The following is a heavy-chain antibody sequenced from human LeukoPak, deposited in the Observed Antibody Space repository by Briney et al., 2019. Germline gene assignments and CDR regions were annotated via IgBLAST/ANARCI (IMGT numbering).Heavy chain of an antibody. CDR3: ARGGYSSSSNYYYYYMDV. J-gene: IGHJ6*03. V-gene: IGHV3-48*04. CDR1: GFTFSTYA. CDR2: ISSSSSTI. D-gene: IGHD6-6*01. Sequence: PGGSLRLSCAASGFTFSTYAMHWVRQAPGKGLEWVSYISSSSSTIYYADSVKGRFTISRDNAKNSLYLQMNSLRAEDTAVYYCARGGYSSSSNYYYYYMDVWGKGTTVTVSS.